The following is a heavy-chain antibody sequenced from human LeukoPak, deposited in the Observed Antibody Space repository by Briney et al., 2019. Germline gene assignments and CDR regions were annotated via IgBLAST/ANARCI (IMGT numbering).Heavy chain of an antibody. CDR1: GYTFTSYG. CDR2: ISAYNGNT. D-gene: IGHD6-13*01. J-gene: IGHJ2*01. Sequence: ASVKVSCKVSGYTFTSYGISWVRQTPGQGLEWMGWISAYNGNTNYAQKLQVRVTMATDTSTSTAYMELRSLRSDDTAVYYCARAGWVAAAGFPRYWYFDLWGRGTLVTVSS. V-gene: IGHV1-18*04. CDR3: ARAGWVAAAGFPRYWYFDL.